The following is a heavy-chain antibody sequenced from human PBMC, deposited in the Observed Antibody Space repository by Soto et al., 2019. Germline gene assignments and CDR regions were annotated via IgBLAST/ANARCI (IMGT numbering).Heavy chain of an antibody. CDR1: GGSIISTISY. D-gene: IGHD1-7*01. J-gene: IGHJ4*02. Sequence: SETLSLTCTVSGGSIISTISYWGWIRQPPGKGLEWIGSVCSSGTTYYNPSLKSRVTISVDTSNNQFSLSLTSVTAADTAVYFCGRHRRETRTYAQPLDNWGQGILVTVSS. V-gene: IGHV4-39*01. CDR3: GRHRRETRTYAQPLDN. CDR2: VCSSGTT.